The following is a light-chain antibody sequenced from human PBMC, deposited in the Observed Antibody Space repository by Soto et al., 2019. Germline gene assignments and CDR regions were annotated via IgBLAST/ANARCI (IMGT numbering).Light chain of an antibody. CDR3: CSYAGSNYV. CDR1: SSDVGGYNF. Sequence: QSVLTQPRSVSGSPGQSVTISCTGTSSDVGGYNFVSWFQQHPGKAPKLLISDVNKRPSGVPDRFSGSKSGNTASLTISGLQAEDEADYYCCSYAGSNYVFGTGTKVTVL. CDR2: DVN. V-gene: IGLV2-11*01. J-gene: IGLJ1*01.